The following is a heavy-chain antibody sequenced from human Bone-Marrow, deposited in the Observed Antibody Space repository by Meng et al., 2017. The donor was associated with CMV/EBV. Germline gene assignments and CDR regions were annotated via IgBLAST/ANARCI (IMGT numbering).Heavy chain of an antibody. D-gene: IGHD3-10*01. CDR2: IIPIIRIT. V-gene: IGHV1-69*02. Sequence: RSYTLNWGRQAPGQGLEWIGRIIPIIRITNYAQKLQGRVTISADKTTRTVYMDLNNMRSDDTAGYYCARVHYRRSGSSHRPYFFDHWGQGTLVTVSS. CDR3: ARVHYRRSGSSHRPYFFDH. J-gene: IGHJ4*02. CDR1: RSYT.